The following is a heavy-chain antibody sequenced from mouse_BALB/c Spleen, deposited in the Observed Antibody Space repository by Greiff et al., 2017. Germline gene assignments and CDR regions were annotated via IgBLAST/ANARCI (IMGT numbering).Heavy chain of an antibody. CDR2: IYPGNGDT. CDR1: GYTFTSYN. V-gene: IGHV1-12*01. J-gene: IGHJ2*01. CDR3: ARSSDSLFDY. Sequence: QVQLQQPGAELVKPGASVKMSCKASGYTFTSYNMHWVKQTPGQGLEWIGAIYPGNGDTSYNQKFKGKATLTADKSSSTAYMQLSSLTSEDSAVYFCARSSDSLFDYWGQGTTLTVSS. D-gene: IGHD2-4*01.